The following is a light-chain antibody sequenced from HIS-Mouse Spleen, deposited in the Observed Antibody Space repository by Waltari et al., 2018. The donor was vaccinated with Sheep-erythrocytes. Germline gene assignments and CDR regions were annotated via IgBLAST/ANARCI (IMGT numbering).Light chain of an antibody. CDR3: CSCAGSYTWV. V-gene: IGLV2-11*01. J-gene: IGLJ3*02. CDR2: DVS. CDR1: SSDVGGYNY. Sequence: QSALTQPRPVSGSPVQSVTISCTGTSSDVGGYNYVSWYQQHPGKAPKLNIYDVSQRSSGVRVQYTGSKYSKTAVLTVSGRQSEDEDDYFSCSCAGSYTWVFCGVTKLTVL.